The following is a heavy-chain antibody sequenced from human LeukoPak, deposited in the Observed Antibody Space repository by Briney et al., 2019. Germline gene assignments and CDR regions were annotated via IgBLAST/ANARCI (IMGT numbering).Heavy chain of an antibody. CDR1: GGSISSGSYY. CDR2: IYTSGSI. D-gene: IGHD2-21*02. CDR3: ARDGYCGADCYCVDY. V-gene: IGHV4-61*02. J-gene: IGHJ4*02. Sequence: SETLSLTCTVSGGSISSGSYYWRWIRQPAGKGLEWIGRIYTSGSINYNPSLKSRVTISVDTSKNQFSLKLSSVTAADTAVYYCARDGYCGADCYCVDYWGQGTLVTVSS.